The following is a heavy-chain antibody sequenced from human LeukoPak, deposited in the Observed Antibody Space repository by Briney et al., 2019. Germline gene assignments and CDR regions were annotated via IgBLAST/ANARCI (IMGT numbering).Heavy chain of an antibody. J-gene: IGHJ6*03. CDR2: IYSGGST. CDR3: AKGVAGNNYYYYYMDV. D-gene: IGHD6-19*01. Sequence: GGSLRLSCAASGFTVSSNYMSRVRQAPGKGLEWVSVIYSGGSTYYADSVKGRFTISRDNSKNTLYLQMNSLRAEDTAVYYCAKGVAGNNYYYYYMDVWGKGTTVTVSS. V-gene: IGHV3-53*01. CDR1: GFTVSSNY.